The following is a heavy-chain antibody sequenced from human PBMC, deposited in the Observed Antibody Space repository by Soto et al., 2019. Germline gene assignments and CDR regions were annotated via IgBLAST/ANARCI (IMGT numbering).Heavy chain of an antibody. Sequence: GGSLRLSCAAAGFTFDSYAMTWVRQAPGKGLEWVSTISAGGGSTYYADSVKGRLTISRDNSKTTVYLHLSSLRAEDTAVYFCAAARPPGHGFHPYYLNYWGLGTLVTVSS. J-gene: IGHJ4*02. V-gene: IGHV3-23*01. D-gene: IGHD5-12*01. CDR2: ISAGGGST. CDR3: AAARPPGHGFHPYYLNY. CDR1: GFTFDSYA.